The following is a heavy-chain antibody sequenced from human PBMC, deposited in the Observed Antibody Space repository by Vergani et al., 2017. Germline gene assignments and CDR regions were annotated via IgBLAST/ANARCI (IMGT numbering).Heavy chain of an antibody. CDR3: ASTPGYCSSTSCYYMDA. Sequence: EVQLVESGGGLVKPGGSLRLSCAASGFTFSGYSMNWVRQAPGKGLEWVSSISSSSSYIYYADSVKGRLPISRDNAKNSLYLQMNSLRAEDTAVYYCASTPGYCSSTSCYYMDAWGKGTTVTVSS. V-gene: IGHV3-21*01. CDR2: ISSSSSYI. J-gene: IGHJ6*03. CDR1: GFTFSGYS. D-gene: IGHD2-2*03.